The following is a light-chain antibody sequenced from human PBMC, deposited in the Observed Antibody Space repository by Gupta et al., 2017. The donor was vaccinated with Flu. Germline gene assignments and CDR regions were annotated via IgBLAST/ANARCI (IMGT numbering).Light chain of an antibody. Sequence: VTLSCTGSNSNIGAGYDVHWYQQLPGAAPNLLIYSNHSRPSGDPDRVSGSKSGTSASLAITGLQAGDEGDYYCQSYDTSLSGSVFGGGTTLTVL. CDR3: QSYDTSLSGSV. CDR1: NSNIGAGYD. V-gene: IGLV1-40*01. J-gene: IGLJ3*02. CDR2: SNH.